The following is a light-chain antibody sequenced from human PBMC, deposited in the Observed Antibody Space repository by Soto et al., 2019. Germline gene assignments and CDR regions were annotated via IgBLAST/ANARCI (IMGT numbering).Light chain of an antibody. CDR1: QSVSSN. J-gene: IGKJ1*01. Sequence: VMTQSPATLSLSPGDSATLSRRASQSVSSNLAWYQQKPGQAPRLLIYGAYTRATGIPARFSGSGSGTEFTLTISSLQSEDFAVYYCQQYNNWPLWTFGQGTKVDIK. V-gene: IGKV3-15*01. CDR2: GAY. CDR3: QQYNNWPLWT.